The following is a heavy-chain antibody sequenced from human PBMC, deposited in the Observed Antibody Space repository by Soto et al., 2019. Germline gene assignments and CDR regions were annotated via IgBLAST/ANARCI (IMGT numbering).Heavy chain of an antibody. Sequence: GGSLRLSCAASGFTFTAYAMHWVRHTPDKGLEWVAVISYDGSSKFYADSVKGRFSISRDNSISTVFLQMHSLRPDDTAMYFCARRGVWDYEETRGYYSLDHWGQGTQVTVSS. CDR1: GFTFTAYA. J-gene: IGHJ4*02. V-gene: IGHV3-30-3*01. D-gene: IGHD3-22*01. CDR3: ARRGVWDYEETRGYYSLDH. CDR2: ISYDGSSK.